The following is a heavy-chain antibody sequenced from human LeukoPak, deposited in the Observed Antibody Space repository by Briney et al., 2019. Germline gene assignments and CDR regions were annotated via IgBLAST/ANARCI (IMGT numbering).Heavy chain of an antibody. CDR2: INHSGST. CDR3: ARAQVGATILYYFDY. Sequence: SETLSLTCAVYGGSFSGYYWSWIRQPPGKGLEWIGEINHSGSTNYNPSLKSRVTKSVDTSKNQFSLKLSSVTAADTAVYYCARAQVGATILYYFDYWGQGTLVTVSS. CDR1: GGSFSGYY. V-gene: IGHV4-34*01. J-gene: IGHJ4*02. D-gene: IGHD1-26*01.